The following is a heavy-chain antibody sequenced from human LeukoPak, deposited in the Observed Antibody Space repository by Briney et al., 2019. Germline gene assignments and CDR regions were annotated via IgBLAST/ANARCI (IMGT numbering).Heavy chain of an antibody. CDR2: IYTSGST. D-gene: IGHD3-9*01. J-gene: IGHJ4*02. V-gene: IGHV4-4*09. Sequence: PSETLSLTCTVSGGSISSYYWSWIRQPPGKGLEWIGYIYTSGSTNYNPSLKSRVTISVDTSKNQFSLKLSSVTDAQRAVYYCASLGPDILTGYYPANWGQGTLVTVSS. CDR3: ASLGPDILTGYYPAN. CDR1: GGSISSYY.